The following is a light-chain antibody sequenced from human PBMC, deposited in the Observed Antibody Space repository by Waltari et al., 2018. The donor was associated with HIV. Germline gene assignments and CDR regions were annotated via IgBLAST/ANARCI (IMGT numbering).Light chain of an antibody. J-gene: IGLJ1*01. V-gene: IGLV2-14*01. Sequence: QSALTQPASVSGSPGQSITISCTGTSSDVGGYNYVSWYQQHPGKAPKLMIYDVSKRPSGVSNRFSGSKSGNTASLTISGLQAEDEADYYCTSYTSNSTHVFGTGTRVTVL. CDR1: SSDVGGYNY. CDR2: DVS. CDR3: TSYTSNSTHV.